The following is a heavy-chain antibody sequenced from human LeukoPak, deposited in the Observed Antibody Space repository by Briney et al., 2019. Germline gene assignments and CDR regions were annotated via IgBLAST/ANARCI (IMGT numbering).Heavy chain of an antibody. Sequence: LAGGSLRLSCAASGFTFSSYEMNWVRQAPGKGLEWVSYISSSGSTIYYADSVKGRFTISRDNAKNSLYLQMNSLRAEDMALYYCAKEALNIAGGSGYYMDVWGKGTTVTVSS. J-gene: IGHJ6*03. CDR3: AKEALNIAGGSGYYMDV. D-gene: IGHD3-16*01. CDR2: ISSSGSTI. CDR1: GFTFSSYE. V-gene: IGHV3-48*03.